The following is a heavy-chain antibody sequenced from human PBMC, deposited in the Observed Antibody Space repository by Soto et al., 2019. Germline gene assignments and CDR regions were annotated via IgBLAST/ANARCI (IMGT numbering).Heavy chain of an antibody. V-gene: IGHV3-23*01. J-gene: IGHJ6*02. CDR3: ARDQILGAAAGMSYGYYYGMDV. Sequence: GGSLRLSCSASGFTFSSYAMSWVRQAPGKGLEWVSAISGSGGSTYYADSVKGRFTISRDNSKNTLYLQMNSLRAEDTAVYYCARDQILGAAAGMSYGYYYGMDVWGQGTTVTVSS. D-gene: IGHD6-13*01. CDR2: ISGSGGST. CDR1: GFTFSSYA.